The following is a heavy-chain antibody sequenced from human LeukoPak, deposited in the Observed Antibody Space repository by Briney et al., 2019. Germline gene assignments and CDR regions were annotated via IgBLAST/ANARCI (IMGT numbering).Heavy chain of an antibody. CDR1: GFTFSNAW. J-gene: IGHJ6*04. V-gene: IGHV3-15*01. Sequence: GSLLLSCAASGFTFSNAWMSWVRQAPGKGLEWVGRIKSKTDGGTTDYAAPVKGRFTISRDDSKNTLYLQMNSLKTEDTAVYYCTTEALSYYGMDVWGKGTTVTVSS. CDR2: IKSKTDGGTT. CDR3: TTEALSYYGMDV.